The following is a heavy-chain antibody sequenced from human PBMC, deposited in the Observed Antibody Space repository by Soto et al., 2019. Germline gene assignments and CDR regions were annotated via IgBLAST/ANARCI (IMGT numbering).Heavy chain of an antibody. D-gene: IGHD2-15*01. CDR2: MNPNSGNT. CDR1: GYSFTSYA. Sequence: XSVKVSFEASGYSFTSYAIPWVRQATGQGLEWTGWMNPNSGNTGYAQKFQGRVTMTRSTSISTAYMELSSLRPEDTAVYYCAIRRYCSGGSCYGENYYYGMDVWGQGPTVTVSS. J-gene: IGHJ6*02. CDR3: AIRRYCSGGSCYGENYYYGMDV. V-gene: IGHV1-8*01.